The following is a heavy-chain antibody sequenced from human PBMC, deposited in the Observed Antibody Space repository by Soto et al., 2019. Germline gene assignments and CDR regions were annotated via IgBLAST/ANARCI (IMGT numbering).Heavy chain of an antibody. D-gene: IGHD6-19*01. Sequence: QVQLQESGPGLVKPSGTLSLTCAVSGGSISSSNWWRWVRQPPGKGLEWIGESYHSGNPNYNPSPNRQVTVSVDKSKNQYSLTLSSVTAADTAVYYCARAQTYSSGWYTGFDPWGQGTLVTVAS. CDR3: ARAQTYSSGWYTGFDP. V-gene: IGHV4-4*02. CDR2: SYHSGNP. J-gene: IGHJ5*02. CDR1: GGSISSSNW.